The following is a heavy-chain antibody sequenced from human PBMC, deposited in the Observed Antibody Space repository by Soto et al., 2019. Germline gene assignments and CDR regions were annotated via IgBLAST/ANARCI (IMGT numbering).Heavy chain of an antibody. J-gene: IGHJ5*02. V-gene: IGHV3-23*01. CDR2: ISGSGGST. CDR3: AKGGDYGSGLFDP. Sequence: EVQLLESGGGLVQPGGSLRLSCAASGFTFSSYAMSWVRQAPGKGLEWVSAISGSGGSTYYADSVKGRFTISRDNSKDTLDLQMNSLRAEDTAVYSCAKGGDYGSGLFDPWGQGTLVTVSS. D-gene: IGHD3-10*01. CDR1: GFTFSSYA.